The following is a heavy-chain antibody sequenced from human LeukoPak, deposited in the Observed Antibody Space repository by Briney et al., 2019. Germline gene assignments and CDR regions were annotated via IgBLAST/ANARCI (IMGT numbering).Heavy chain of an antibody. CDR1: GFTFSSYA. CDR3: ARVGDVDYFDY. V-gene: IGHV3-64*01. J-gene: IGHJ4*02. D-gene: IGHD1-26*01. CDR2: ISSNGGST. Sequence: GGSLRLSCAASGFTFSSYAMHWVRQAPGKGLEYVSAISSNGGSTYYANSVKGRFTISRDNPKNTLYLQMASLRAEDMSIYYCARVGDVDYFDYWGQGTLVTVSS.